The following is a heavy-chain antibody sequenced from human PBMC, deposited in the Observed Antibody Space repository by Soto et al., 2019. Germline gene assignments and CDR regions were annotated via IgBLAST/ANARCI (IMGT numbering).Heavy chain of an antibody. CDR3: ARSDGCSSTSCFYYYYYGMDV. D-gene: IGHD2-2*01. V-gene: IGHV4-59*01. J-gene: IGHJ6*02. CDR2: IYYSGST. Sequence: SETLSLTCTVSGGSISSYYWSWIRQPPGKGLEWIGYIYYSGSTNYNPSLKSRVTISVDTSKNQFSLKLSSVTAADTVVYYCARSDGCSSTSCFYYYYYGMDVWGQGTTVTVSS. CDR1: GGSISSYY.